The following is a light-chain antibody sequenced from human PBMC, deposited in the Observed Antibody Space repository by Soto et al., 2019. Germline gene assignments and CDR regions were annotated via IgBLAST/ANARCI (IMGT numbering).Light chain of an antibody. CDR1: QDISNY. CDR2: DAS. Sequence: DIQMTQSPSSLSASVGDRVTITCQARQDISNYLHWYQQKPGKAPKLLIYDASNLAPGVQSRFSRSGAGTDFTFTISGLQPEVLDTHYCHQYDKLPLTFGGGTKVEIK. V-gene: IGKV1-33*01. J-gene: IGKJ4*01. CDR3: HQYDKLPLT.